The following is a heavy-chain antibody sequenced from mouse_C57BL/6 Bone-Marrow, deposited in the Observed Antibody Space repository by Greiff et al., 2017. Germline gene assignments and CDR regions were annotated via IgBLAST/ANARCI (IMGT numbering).Heavy chain of an antibody. D-gene: IGHD2-2*01. CDR1: GYTFTSYW. CDR3: ASLSTMVKLAY. V-gene: IGHV1-64*01. CDR2: IHPNSGST. J-gene: IGHJ3*01. Sequence: QVQLQQPGAELVKPGASVKLSCKASGYTFTSYWMHWVKQRPGQGLAWIGMIHPNSGSTNYNEKFKSKATLTVDKSSSTAYMQLSSLTSEDSAVYYCASLSTMVKLAYWGQGTLGTVSA.